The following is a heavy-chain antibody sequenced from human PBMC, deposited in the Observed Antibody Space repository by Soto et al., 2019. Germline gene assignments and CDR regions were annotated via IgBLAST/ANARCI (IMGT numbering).Heavy chain of an antibody. J-gene: IGHJ4*02. CDR2: ISAYNGNT. Sequence: QVQLVQSGAEVKKPGASVKVSCKASGYTFTSYGISWVRQAPGQGLEWMGWISAYNGNTNYAQKLQGRGTMTTDTSASQAYMELRSLRSDDTAVYYCARDRGFVVRAPPVDYWGQGTLVTVSS. D-gene: IGHD3-10*01. CDR3: ARDRGFVVRAPPVDY. CDR1: GYTFTSYG. V-gene: IGHV1-18*01.